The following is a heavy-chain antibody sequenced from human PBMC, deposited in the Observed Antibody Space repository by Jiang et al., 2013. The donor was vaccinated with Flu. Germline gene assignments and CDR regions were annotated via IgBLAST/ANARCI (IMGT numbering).Heavy chain of an antibody. CDR2: INPNSHNT. CDR3: ARETKFSVFYGMDV. D-gene: IGHD2-8*01. Sequence: GAEVKKPGASVKVSCKGSGYTFGSSDINWVRQAPGQGLEWLGWINPNSHNTGYAQRFQGRVILTADSSKSTAYMELYSLRSDDTAVYFCARETKFSVFYGMDVWGQGTTIIVSS. V-gene: IGHV1-8*02. J-gene: IGHJ6*02. CDR1: GYTFGSSD.